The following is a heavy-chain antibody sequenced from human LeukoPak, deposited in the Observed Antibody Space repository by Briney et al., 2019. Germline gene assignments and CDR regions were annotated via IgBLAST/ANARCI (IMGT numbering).Heavy chain of an antibody. CDR3: ARERDYYGSGSLGRTDY. CDR1: GGSISSGGYY. CDR2: IYHSGST. J-gene: IGHJ4*02. D-gene: IGHD3-10*01. Sequence: PSQTLSLTCTVSGGSISSGGYYWSWIRQPPGKGLEWIGYIYHSGSTYYNPSLKSRVTISVDTSKNQFSLKLSSVTAADTAVYYCARERDYYGSGSLGRTDYWGQGTLVTVSS. V-gene: IGHV4-30-2*01.